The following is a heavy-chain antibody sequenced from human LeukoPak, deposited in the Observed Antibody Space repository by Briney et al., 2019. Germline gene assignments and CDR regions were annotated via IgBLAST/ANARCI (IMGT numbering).Heavy chain of an antibody. J-gene: IGHJ3*02. D-gene: IGHD3-3*01. CDR1: GGSFSGYY. CDR2: INHSGST. V-gene: IGHV4-34*01. Sequence: PSQTLSLTCAVYGGSFSGYYWSWIRQPPGKGLEWIGEINHSGSTNYNPSLKSRVTILVDTSKNQFSLKLSSVTAADTALYYCARKITSVGVVSHAFDIWGQGTMVTVSS. CDR3: ARKITSVGVVSHAFDI.